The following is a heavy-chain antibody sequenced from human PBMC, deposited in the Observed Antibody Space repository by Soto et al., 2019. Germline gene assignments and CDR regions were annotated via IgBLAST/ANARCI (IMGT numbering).Heavy chain of an antibody. CDR1: GGSISSSSYY. CDR3: ARWWSGSRQGFDP. CDR2: IYSGGST. D-gene: IGHD3-3*01. J-gene: IGHJ5*02. V-gene: IGHV4-39*07. Sequence: PPETLSLTCTFSGGSISSSSYYWGWIRQPPGKGLEWIGSIYSGGSTYYNPSLKSRVTISVDTSKNQFSLKLSSVTAADTAVYYCARWWSGSRQGFDPWGQGTLVTVSS.